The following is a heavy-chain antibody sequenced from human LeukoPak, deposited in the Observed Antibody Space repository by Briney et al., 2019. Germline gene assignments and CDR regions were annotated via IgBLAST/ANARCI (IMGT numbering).Heavy chain of an antibody. Sequence: GGSLRLSCAASGFPFSSYGMHWVRQAPGKGLEWVAVIWYDGSNKYYADSVKGRFTISRDNSKNTLYLQMNSLRAEDTAVYYCAKVKANREAFDIWGQGTMVTVSS. CDR1: GFPFSSYG. CDR2: IWYDGSNK. V-gene: IGHV3-33*06. D-gene: IGHD1-26*01. CDR3: AKVKANREAFDI. J-gene: IGHJ3*02.